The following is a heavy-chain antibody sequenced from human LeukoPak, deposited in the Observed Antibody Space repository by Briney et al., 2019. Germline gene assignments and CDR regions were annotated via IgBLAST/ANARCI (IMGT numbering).Heavy chain of an antibody. CDR3: AKDLFRSYYDSSGYYYGLDY. CDR1: GFTFSSYA. CDR2: ISGSGGSK. V-gene: IGHV3-23*01. J-gene: IGHJ4*02. D-gene: IGHD3-22*01. Sequence: GGSLRLSCAASGFTFSSYAMSWVRQAPGKGLEWVSAISGSGGSKYYADSVKGRFTISRDNSKNTLYLQMNSLRAEDTAVYYCAKDLFRSYYDSSGYYYGLDYWGQGTLVTVSS.